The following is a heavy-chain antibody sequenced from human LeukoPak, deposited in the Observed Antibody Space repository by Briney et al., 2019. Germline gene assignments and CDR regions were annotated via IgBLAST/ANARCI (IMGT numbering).Heavy chain of an antibody. Sequence: SQTLSLTCALSGDSVSSNSAAWNWIRQSPSRGLEWLGRTYYRSKWYNDYAVPVKSRITINPDASENHFSLQLNSVTPEDTAVYYCARGYGYYFDYWGQGTLVTVSS. J-gene: IGHJ4*02. D-gene: IGHD5-18*01. CDR1: GDSVSSNSAA. CDR3: ARGYGYYFDY. CDR2: TYYRSKWYN. V-gene: IGHV6-1*01.